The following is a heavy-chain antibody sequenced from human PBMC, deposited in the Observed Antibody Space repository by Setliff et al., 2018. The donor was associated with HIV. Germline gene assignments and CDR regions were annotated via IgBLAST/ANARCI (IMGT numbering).Heavy chain of an antibody. CDR3: TRQSPVAGSGAFDI. Sequence: SETLSLTCTVSGDSISSGGYYWSWIRQPAGQGLEWIGRIYTSGNINYNPSTNYNPSLKSRITISLETSRNQFSLRVTSVTATDTAVYYCTRQSPVAGSGAFDIWGQGTMVTVSS. D-gene: IGHD6-19*01. CDR1: GDSISSGGYY. V-gene: IGHV4-61*10. J-gene: IGHJ3*02. CDR2: IYTSGNINYNPST.